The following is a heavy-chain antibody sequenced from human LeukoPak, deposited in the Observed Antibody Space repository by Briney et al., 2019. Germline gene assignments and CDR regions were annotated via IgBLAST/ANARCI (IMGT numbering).Heavy chain of an antibody. Sequence: PSQTLSLTXTVSGGSISSGSYYWSWIRQPAGKGLEWIGRIYTSGSTNYNPSLKSRVTISVDTSKNQFSLKLSSVTAADTAVYYCAREGYGDYSDAFDIWGQGTMVTVSS. CDR1: GGSISSGSYY. J-gene: IGHJ3*02. CDR2: IYTSGST. D-gene: IGHD4-17*01. CDR3: AREGYGDYSDAFDI. V-gene: IGHV4-61*02.